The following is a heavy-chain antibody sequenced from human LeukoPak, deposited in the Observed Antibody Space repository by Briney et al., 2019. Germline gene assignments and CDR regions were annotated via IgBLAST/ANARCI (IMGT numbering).Heavy chain of an antibody. CDR3: ARDQVIFTRMMDL. Sequence: GGSLRLSCAASGFTFSGHAMHWVRQPPGKGLEWVGVISYDGRNRFYADSVKGRFIISRDNSKNTMYLEMNSLRPDDTAVYFCARDQVIFTRMMDLWGQGTLVTVST. CDR2: ISYDGRNR. CDR1: GFTFSGHA. V-gene: IGHV3-30*04. D-gene: IGHD2-2*01. J-gene: IGHJ5*02.